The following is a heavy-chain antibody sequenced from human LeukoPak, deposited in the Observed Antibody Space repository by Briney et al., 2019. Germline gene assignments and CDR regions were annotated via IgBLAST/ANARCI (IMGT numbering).Heavy chain of an antibody. D-gene: IGHD2-8*01. J-gene: IGHJ4*02. CDR2: MSPNSGYI. CDR1: GYIFTTYD. CDR3: ATSRFCSDGVCPFDY. V-gene: IGHV1-8*01. Sequence: ASVTVSCKASGYIFTTYDINWVRQAPGQGLEWLGWMSPNSGYIGIAQKFKGRVTLATSTFISTAYMELSSLRSEDTAVYYCATSRFCSDGVCPFDYWGQGTLVTVSS.